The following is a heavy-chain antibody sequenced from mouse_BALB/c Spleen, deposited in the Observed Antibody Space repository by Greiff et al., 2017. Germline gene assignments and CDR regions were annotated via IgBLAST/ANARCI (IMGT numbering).Heavy chain of an antibody. V-gene: IGHV5-6-5*01. CDR2: ISSGGST. CDR1: GFTFSSYA. Sequence: EVKLVESGGGLVKPGGSLKLSCAASGFTFSSYAMSWVRQTPEKRLEWVASISSGGSTYYPDSVKGRFTISRDNARNILYLQMSSLRSEDTAMYYCAREGNLYDDYYDYWGQGTTLTVSS. CDR3: AREGNLYDDYYDY. D-gene: IGHD2-3*01. J-gene: IGHJ2*01.